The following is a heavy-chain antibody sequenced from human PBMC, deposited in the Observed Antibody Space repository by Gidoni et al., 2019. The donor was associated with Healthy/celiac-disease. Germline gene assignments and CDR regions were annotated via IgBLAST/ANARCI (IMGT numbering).Heavy chain of an antibody. CDR3: ARDSPLTGDAFDI. Sequence: LRLSCAASGFTFSSYRMNWFLQAPGKGLEWVSYISSSSSTIYYADSVKGRFTISRDNAKNSLYLQMNSLRDEDTAVYYCARDSPLTGDAFDIWGQGTMVTVSS. CDR1: GFTFSSYR. V-gene: IGHV3-48*02. J-gene: IGHJ3*02. CDR2: ISSSSSTI.